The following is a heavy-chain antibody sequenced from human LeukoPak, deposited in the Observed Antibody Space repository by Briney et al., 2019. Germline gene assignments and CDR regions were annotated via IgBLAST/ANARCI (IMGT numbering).Heavy chain of an antibody. Sequence: SETLSLTCTVSGGSISSYYWSWIRQPPGKGLEWIGYIYYSGSTNYNPSLKSRVTISVDTSKNQFSLKLSSVTAADTAVYYCARGRMTTAFYYFDYWGQGTLVTVSS. D-gene: IGHD4-17*01. CDR2: IYYSGST. J-gene: IGHJ4*02. CDR1: GGSISSYY. CDR3: ARGRMTTAFYYFDY. V-gene: IGHV4-59*12.